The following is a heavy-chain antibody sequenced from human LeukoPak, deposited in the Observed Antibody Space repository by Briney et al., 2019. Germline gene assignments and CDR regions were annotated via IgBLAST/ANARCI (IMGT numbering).Heavy chain of an antibody. CDR1: GYSFTSYW. D-gene: IGHD6-13*01. V-gene: IGHV5-51*01. CDR3: ARVPPYYSSSWYYIDY. J-gene: IGHJ4*02. Sequence: GESLKISCKGSGYSFTSYWIGWVRQMPGKGLEWVGIIYPGDSDTRYSPSFQGQVTISADKSISTAYLQWSSLKASDTAMYYCARVPPYYSSSWYYIDYWGQGTLVTVSS. CDR2: IYPGDSDT.